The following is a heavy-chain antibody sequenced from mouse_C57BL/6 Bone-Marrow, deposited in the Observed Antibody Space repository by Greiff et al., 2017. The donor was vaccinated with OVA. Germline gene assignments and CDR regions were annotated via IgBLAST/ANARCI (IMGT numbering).Heavy chain of an antibody. D-gene: IGHD2-4*01. CDR1: GFNIKDDY. CDR3: TTPPFMIKEAMDY. Sequence: EVHLVESGAELVRPGASVKLSCTASGFNIKDDYMHWVKQRPEQGLEWIGWIDPENGDTEYASKFQGKATITADTSSNTAYLQLSSLTSEDTAVYYCTTPPFMIKEAMDYWGQGTSVTVSS. CDR2: IDPENGDT. J-gene: IGHJ4*01. V-gene: IGHV14-4*01.